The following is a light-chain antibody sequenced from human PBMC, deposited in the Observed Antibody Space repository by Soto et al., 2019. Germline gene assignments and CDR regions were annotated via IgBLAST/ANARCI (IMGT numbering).Light chain of an antibody. J-gene: IGLJ1*01. CDR3: AAWDDSLNGLYV. V-gene: IGLV1-44*01. CDR2: TDN. Sequence: QAVLTQPPSASGTPGQRVTISCSGSSSNIGINTVNWYQQVPGTAPKLLLYTDNQRPSGVPDRFSGSKSGTSASLAISGLQSEDEADYYCAAWDDSLNGLYVFGTGTQLTVL. CDR1: SSNIGINT.